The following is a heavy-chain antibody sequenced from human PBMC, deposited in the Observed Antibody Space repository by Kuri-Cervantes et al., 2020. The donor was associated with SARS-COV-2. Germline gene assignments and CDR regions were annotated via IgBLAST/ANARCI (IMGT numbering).Heavy chain of an antibody. CDR3: AKDPASGSGTPYYYYYMDV. V-gene: IGHV4-34*01. CDR1: GGSFSGYY. J-gene: IGHJ6*03. CDR2: INHSGST. Sequence: GSLRLSCAVYGGSFSGYYWSWIRQPPGKGLEWIGEINHSGSTNYNPSLKSRVTISVDTSKNQFSLKLSSVTAADTAVYYCAKDPASGSGTPYYYYYMDVWGKGTTVTVSS. D-gene: IGHD1-1*01.